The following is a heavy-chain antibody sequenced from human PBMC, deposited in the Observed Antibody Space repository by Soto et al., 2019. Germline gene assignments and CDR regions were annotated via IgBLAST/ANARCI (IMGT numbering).Heavy chain of an antibody. V-gene: IGHV4-34*01. D-gene: IGHD5-12*01. CDR2: INHSGST. Sequence: PSETLSLTCAVYGGSFSGYYWSWIRQPPGKGLEWIGEINHSGSTNYNPSLKSRVTISVDTSKNQFSLKLSSVTAADTAVYYCARGPVEMATIGAFDYWGQGTLVTVSS. CDR3: ARGPVEMATIGAFDY. J-gene: IGHJ4*02. CDR1: GGSFSGYY.